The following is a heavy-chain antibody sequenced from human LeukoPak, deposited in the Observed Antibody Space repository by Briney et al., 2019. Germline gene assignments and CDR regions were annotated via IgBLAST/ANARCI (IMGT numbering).Heavy chain of an antibody. D-gene: IGHD3-22*01. CDR3: ASHAENTGTMIVVV. CDR2: IRSKAYGGTT. J-gene: IGHJ4*02. Sequence: GGSLRLSCTASGFTFGDYAMSWFRQAPGKGLEWVGFIRSKAYGGTTEYAASVKGRFTISRDDSKSIAYLQMNSLKTEDTAVYYCASHAENTGTMIVVVWGQGTLVTVSS. V-gene: IGHV3-49*03. CDR1: GFTFGDYA.